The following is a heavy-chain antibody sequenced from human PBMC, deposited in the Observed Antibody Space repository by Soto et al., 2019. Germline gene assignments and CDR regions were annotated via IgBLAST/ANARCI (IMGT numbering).Heavy chain of an antibody. D-gene: IGHD3-22*01. Sequence: KPSETLSLTCSVSGGSISDSYWWSWVRQPPGKGLEWIGEIFHSGSTNYSPSLKSRVTISVGKSQNHFSLNLSFVAAADTAVYYCARERYFDNSGYLDSWGQGTLVTVSS. CDR1: GGSISDSYW. J-gene: IGHJ4*02. CDR3: ARERYFDNSGYLDS. CDR2: IFHSGST. V-gene: IGHV4-4*02.